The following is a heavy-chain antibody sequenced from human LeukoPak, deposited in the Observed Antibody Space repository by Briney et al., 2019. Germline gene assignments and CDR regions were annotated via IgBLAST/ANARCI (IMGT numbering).Heavy chain of an antibody. CDR3: ARRRGFIDY. CDR2: SSSSGSTI. J-gene: IGHJ4*02. CDR1: GFTLSDYY. V-gene: IGHV3-11*01. Sequence: PGGSLRLSCAASGFTLSDYYMSWFRLAPGKGLEWVSYSSSSGSTIYYADSVKGRFAISRDNAKNSLYLQMNSLRAEDTAVYYCARRRGFIDYWGQGTLVTVSS.